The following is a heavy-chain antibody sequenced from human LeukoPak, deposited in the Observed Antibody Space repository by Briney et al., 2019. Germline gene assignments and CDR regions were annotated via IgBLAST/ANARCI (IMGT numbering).Heavy chain of an antibody. CDR2: IYFSGTT. Sequence: KPSETLSLTCTVSGGSITTHYWGWIRQPPGKGLELIGFIYFSGTTKYNPSLESRVTISVDTSKNQSSLKLSSVTAADTAVYYCARRRAEGGSNGHYNWFDPWGQGILVTVSS. CDR3: ARRRAEGGSNGHYNWFDP. CDR1: GGSITTHY. D-gene: IGHD6-13*01. V-gene: IGHV4-59*08. J-gene: IGHJ5*02.